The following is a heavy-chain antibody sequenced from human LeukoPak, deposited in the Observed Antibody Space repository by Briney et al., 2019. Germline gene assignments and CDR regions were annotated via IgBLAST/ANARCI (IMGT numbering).Heavy chain of an antibody. D-gene: IGHD5-18*01. CDR3: AKSLAKIQLWPNFDY. CDR1: GFTFSSYG. J-gene: IGHJ4*02. V-gene: IGHV3-30*18. Sequence: GGSLRLSCAASGFTFSSYGMHWVRQAPGKGLEWVAVISYDGSNKYYADSVKGRFTISRDNSKNTLYLQMNSLRAEDTAVYYCAKSLAKIQLWPNFDYWGQGTLVTVSS. CDR2: ISYDGSNK.